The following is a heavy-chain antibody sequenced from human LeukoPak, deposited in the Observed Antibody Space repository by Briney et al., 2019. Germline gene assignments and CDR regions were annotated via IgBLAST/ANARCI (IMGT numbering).Heavy chain of an antibody. V-gene: IGHV3-7*03. CDR1: GFTFSSYW. J-gene: IGHJ4*02. Sequence: GGSLRLSCAASGFTFSSYWMSWVRQAPGKGLEWVANIKQDGSEKYYVDSVKGRFTISRDNAKNSLYLQMNSLRAEDTAVYYCARTVPTYDILTGYSLDYWGQGTLVTVSS. D-gene: IGHD3-9*01. CDR2: IKQDGSEK. CDR3: ARTVPTYDILTGYSLDY.